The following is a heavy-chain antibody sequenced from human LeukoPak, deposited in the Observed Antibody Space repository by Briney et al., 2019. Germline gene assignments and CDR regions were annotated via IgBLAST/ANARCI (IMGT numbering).Heavy chain of an antibody. CDR2: IRSKANSYAT. J-gene: IGHJ4*02. Sequence: GGSLRLSCAASGFTFSGSAMHWVRQASGKGLEWVGRIRSKANSYATAYAASMKGRFTISRDDSKNTAYLQMNSLKTEDTAVYYCTRQYYYDSTNYYDRGATFDYWGQGTLVTVSS. CDR3: TRQYYYDSTNYYDRGATFDY. CDR1: GFTFSGSA. D-gene: IGHD3-22*01. V-gene: IGHV3-73*01.